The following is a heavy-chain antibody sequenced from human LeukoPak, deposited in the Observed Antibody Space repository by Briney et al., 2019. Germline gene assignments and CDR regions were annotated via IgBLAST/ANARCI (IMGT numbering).Heavy chain of an antibody. CDR2: ISSDGNNK. Sequence: PGGSLRLSCAASGFTFSAYDMHWVRQAPGKGLEWVAVISSDGNNKYYSDSVKGRFTISRDNSKNTLYLQMNSLRAGDTAVFYCASGLPVALDCWGQGTLVTVSS. D-gene: IGHD6-19*01. J-gene: IGHJ4*02. CDR3: ASGLPVALDC. CDR1: GFTFSAYD. V-gene: IGHV3-30*03.